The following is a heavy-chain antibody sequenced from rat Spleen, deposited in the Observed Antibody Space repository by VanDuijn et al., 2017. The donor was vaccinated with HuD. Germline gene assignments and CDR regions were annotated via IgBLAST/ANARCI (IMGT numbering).Heavy chain of an antibody. J-gene: IGHJ2*01. CDR3: ARPRREEALFDY. CDR1: GFTFYNYW. Sequence: EVQLVESGGGLVQPGRSLKLSCVASGFTFYNYWMTWIRQAPGKGLEWVASITNSGTGAFYVDSVKGRFTISRDNAKSTLYLQMDSLRSEDTATYYCARPRREEALFDYWGQGVMVTVSS. V-gene: IGHV5-31*01. CDR2: ITNSGTGA. D-gene: IGHD1-11*01.